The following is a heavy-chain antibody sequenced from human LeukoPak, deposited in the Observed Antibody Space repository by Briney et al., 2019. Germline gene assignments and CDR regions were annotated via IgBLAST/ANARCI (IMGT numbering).Heavy chain of an antibody. D-gene: IGHD6-6*01. CDR2: ISNSGYTI. V-gene: IGHV3-11*01. CDR1: GFTSSDYQ. J-gene: IGHJ4*02. CDR3: VRYSSSSMDY. Sequence: PGGSLRLSCAASGFTSSDYQMSWIRQAPGKGLEWVSYISNSGYTIYYADSVKGRFTISRDNAKNSPYLQVNSLRAEDTAVYYCVRYSSSSMDYWGQGTLVTVSS.